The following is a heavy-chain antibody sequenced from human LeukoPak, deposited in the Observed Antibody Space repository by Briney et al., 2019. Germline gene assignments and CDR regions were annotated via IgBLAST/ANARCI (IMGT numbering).Heavy chain of an antibody. J-gene: IGHJ4*02. V-gene: IGHV3-48*02. D-gene: IGHD2-2*03. CDR1: GFTFSSYS. CDR2: ISSSSDTI. CDR3: ARDGYCSSTSCYNFGY. Sequence: PGGSLRLSCAASGFTFSSYSMNWVRQAPGKGLEWVSYISSSSDTIYYADSVKGRFTISRDNAKNSLYLQMNSLRDEDTAVYYCARDGYCSSTSCYNFGYWGQGTLVTVSS.